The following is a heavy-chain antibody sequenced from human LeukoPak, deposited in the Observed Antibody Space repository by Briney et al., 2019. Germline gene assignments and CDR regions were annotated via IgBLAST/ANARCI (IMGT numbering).Heavy chain of an antibody. J-gene: IGHJ5*02. CDR1: GGTFSSYA. Sequence: ASVKVSCKASGGTFSSYAISWVRQAPGQGLELMGGIIPIFCTANYAQKFQGRVTINTDESTSTAYVELSSLRSEDTAVYYCARVNPWDYRYCSSTSCYYNWFAPWGQGTLVTVSS. V-gene: IGHV1-69*05. CDR2: IIPIFCTA. D-gene: IGHD2-2*01. CDR3: ARVNPWDYRYCSSTSCYYNWFAP.